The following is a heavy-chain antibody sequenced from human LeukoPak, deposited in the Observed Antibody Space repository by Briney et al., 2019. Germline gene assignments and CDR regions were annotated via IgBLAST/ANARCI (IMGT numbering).Heavy chain of an antibody. CDR3: ARAIAAAADEWFDP. J-gene: IGHJ5*02. D-gene: IGHD6-13*01. CDR1: GGSISGYY. V-gene: IGHV4-34*01. CDR2: INHSGST. Sequence: SETLSLTCTVSGGSISGYYWSWIRQPPGKGLEWIGEINHSGSTNYNPSLKSRVTISVDTSKNQFSLKLSSVTAADTAVYYCARAIAAAADEWFDPWGQGTLVTVSS.